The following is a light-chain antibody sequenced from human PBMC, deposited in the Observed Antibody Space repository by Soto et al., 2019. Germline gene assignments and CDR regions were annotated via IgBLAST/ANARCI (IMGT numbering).Light chain of an antibody. Sequence: QSVLTQPPLVSGAPGQRVTISCTGSSSNIGAGYDVHWYQQLPGTAPKLLIYGNSNRPSGVPDRFSGSKSGTSASLAITGLQAEDEADYYCQSYDSSRSGWVFGGGTKLTVL. CDR1: SSNIGAGYD. V-gene: IGLV1-40*01. CDR2: GNS. CDR3: QSYDSSRSGWV. J-gene: IGLJ3*02.